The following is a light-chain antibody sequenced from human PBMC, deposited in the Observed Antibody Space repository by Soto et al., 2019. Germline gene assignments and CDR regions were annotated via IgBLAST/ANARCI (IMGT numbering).Light chain of an antibody. V-gene: IGKV1-39*01. Sequence: DIQMTQSPSSLSASVGDRVVITCRASQTINNYLNWYQQKTGEAPKLLIYAASTLQSGVPSRFSGSESGTDFTLAINSLQPEDFATYFCQQSYSFPYTVGQGTNLVIK. CDR3: QQSYSFPYT. CDR1: QTINNY. J-gene: IGKJ2*01. CDR2: AAS.